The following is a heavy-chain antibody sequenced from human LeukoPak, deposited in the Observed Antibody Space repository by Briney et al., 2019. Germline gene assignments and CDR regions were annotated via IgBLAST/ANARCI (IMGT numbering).Heavy chain of an antibody. D-gene: IGHD4-17*01. V-gene: IGHV3-73*01. CDR1: GFTFNGAA. CDR2: IRSKAHRYAT. CDR3: TRRHYGDYVVDN. J-gene: IGHJ4*02. Sequence: GGSLRLSCATSGFTFNGAALHWVRQASGQGLEWVGRIRSKAHRYATAYAASVKGRFTVSRDDSKNMAYLQMNSLKTEDTAIYYCTRRHYGDYVVDNWGQGTLVTVSS.